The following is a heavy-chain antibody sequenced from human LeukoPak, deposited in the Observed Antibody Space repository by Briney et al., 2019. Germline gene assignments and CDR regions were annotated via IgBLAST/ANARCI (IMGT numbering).Heavy chain of an antibody. CDR1: GGSVSGYY. Sequence: SETLSLTCTVSGGSVSGYYWNWIRQPAGRGLEWIGYFYNSGRSTYNPSLKSRVTISADTSKNHFSLKLNSVTTADTAVYYCARGAGWLIDYWGQGTLVTVSS. CDR2: FYNSGRS. CDR3: ARGAGWLIDY. J-gene: IGHJ4*02. D-gene: IGHD3-16*01. V-gene: IGHV4-59*02.